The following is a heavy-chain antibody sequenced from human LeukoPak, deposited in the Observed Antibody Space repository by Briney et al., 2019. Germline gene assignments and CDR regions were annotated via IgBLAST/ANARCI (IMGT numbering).Heavy chain of an antibody. V-gene: IGHV3-30*04. J-gene: IGHJ4*02. Sequence: GGSLRLSCAASGFTFSSYAMHWVRQAPGKGLEWVAVISYDGSNKYYADSVKGRFTISRDNSKNTLYLQMNSLRAEDTAVYYCAREASSRGYSYGDSDYWGQGTLVTVSS. CDR2: ISYDGSNK. D-gene: IGHD5-18*01. CDR3: AREASSRGYSYGDSDY. CDR1: GFTFSSYA.